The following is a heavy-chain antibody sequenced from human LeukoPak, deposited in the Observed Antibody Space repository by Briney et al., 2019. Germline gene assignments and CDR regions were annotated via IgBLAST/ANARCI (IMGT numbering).Heavy chain of an antibody. D-gene: IGHD3-10*01. CDR1: GFTVSSNY. CDR3: AKDYGSGSYSDAFDI. V-gene: IGHV3-53*01. J-gene: IGHJ3*02. CDR2: IYSGGST. Sequence: GESLRLSCTASGFTVSSNYKSWVRNAPGKGLEWVSVIYSGGSTYYADSVKGRFTISRDNSKNTLYLQMNSLRAEDTAVYYCAKDYGSGSYSDAFDIWGQGTMVTVSS.